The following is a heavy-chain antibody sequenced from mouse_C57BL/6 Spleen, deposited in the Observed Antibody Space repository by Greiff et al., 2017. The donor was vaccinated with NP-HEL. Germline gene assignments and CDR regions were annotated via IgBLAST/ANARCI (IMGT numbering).Heavy chain of an antibody. CDR1: GYAFSSSW. J-gene: IGHJ1*03. CDR3: ASAYYSNYGGFFDV. Sequence: QVQLKESGPELVKPGASVKISCKASGYAFSSSWMNWVKQRPGKGLEWIGRIYPGDGDTNYIGKFKGKATLTADKSSSTAYMQLSSLTSEDSAVYFCASAYYSNYGGFFDVWGTGTTVTVSS. CDR2: IYPGDGDT. V-gene: IGHV1-82*01. D-gene: IGHD2-5*01.